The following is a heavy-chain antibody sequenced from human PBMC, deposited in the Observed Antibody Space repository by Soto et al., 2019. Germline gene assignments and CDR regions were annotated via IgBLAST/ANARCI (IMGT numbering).Heavy chain of an antibody. CDR3: ARGGITMVRGVILYYFDY. D-gene: IGHD3-10*01. CDR1: GGTFRIYA. J-gene: IGHJ4*02. V-gene: IGHV1-69*13. Sequence: SVKLSCKASGGTFRIYAISWVRQTTGQGLEWMGGIIPIFGTANYAQKFQGRVTITADESTSTAYMELSSLRSEDTAVYYCARGGITMVRGVILYYFDYWGQGTLVTVSS. CDR2: IIPIFGTA.